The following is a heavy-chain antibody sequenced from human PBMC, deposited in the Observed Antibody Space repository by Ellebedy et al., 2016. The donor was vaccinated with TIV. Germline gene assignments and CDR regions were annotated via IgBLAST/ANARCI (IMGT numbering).Heavy chain of an antibody. Sequence: AASVTVSCKASRYTFPGYYIHWVRQAPGQGLEWMGWINPNSGVTNYAQKFQDWVTMTRDTSITTAYMELSRLKSDDTAVYYCARDSGSYSSRFDPWGQGTLVTVSS. CDR3: ARDSGSYSSRFDP. D-gene: IGHD1-26*01. V-gene: IGHV1-2*04. J-gene: IGHJ5*02. CDR2: INPNSGVT. CDR1: RYTFPGYY.